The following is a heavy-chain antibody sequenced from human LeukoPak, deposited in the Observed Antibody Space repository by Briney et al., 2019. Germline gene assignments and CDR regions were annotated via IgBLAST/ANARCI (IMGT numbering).Heavy chain of an antibody. CDR1: GFTFSSYG. D-gene: IGHD4-17*01. Sequence: PGGSLRLSCAASGFTFSSYGMHWARQAPGKGLEWVAVISYDGSNKYYADFVKGRFTISRDNSKNTLYLQMNSLRAEDTAVYYCAKDLYGDYGYWGQGTLVTVSS. V-gene: IGHV3-30*18. CDR2: ISYDGSNK. J-gene: IGHJ4*02. CDR3: AKDLYGDYGY.